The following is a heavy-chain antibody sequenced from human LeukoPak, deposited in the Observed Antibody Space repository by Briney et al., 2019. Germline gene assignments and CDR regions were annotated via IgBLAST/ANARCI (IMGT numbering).Heavy chain of an antibody. V-gene: IGHV3-74*01. Sequence: GGSLRLSCAASGFTFSSYWMHWVRQAPGKGLVWVSRIISDGSSTSYADSVKGRFTISRDNAKNTLYLQMNSLRAEDTAVYYCAGYCSGGSCYKLPVYWGQGTLVTVSS. CDR2: IISDGSST. CDR3: AGYCSGGSCYKLPVY. CDR1: GFTFSSYW. D-gene: IGHD2-15*01. J-gene: IGHJ4*02.